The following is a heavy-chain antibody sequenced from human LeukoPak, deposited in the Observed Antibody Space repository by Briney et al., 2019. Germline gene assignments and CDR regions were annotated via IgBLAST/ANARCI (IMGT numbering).Heavy chain of an antibody. CDR2: IYYSGST. CDR1: GGSISSSSYY. CDR3: ARGATLLWFGELSRLSWFDP. Sequence: PSETLSLTCTVSGGSISSSSYYWGWIRQPPGKGLEWIGSIYYSGSTYYNPSLKSRVTISVDTSKNQFSLKLSSVTAADTAVYYCARGATLLWFGELSRLSWFDPWGQGTLVTVSS. V-gene: IGHV4-39*01. D-gene: IGHD3-10*01. J-gene: IGHJ5*02.